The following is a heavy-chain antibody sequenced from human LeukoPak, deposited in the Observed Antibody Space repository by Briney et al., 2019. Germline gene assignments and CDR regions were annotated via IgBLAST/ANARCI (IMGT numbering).Heavy chain of an antibody. Sequence: GGSLRLSCAASGFTFDDYAMHWVRQAPGKGLEWVSGISWNSGSIGYADSVKGRFTISRDNAKNSLYLQMNSLRAEDTAVYYCARDHGPFDYWGQGTLVTVSS. J-gene: IGHJ4*02. V-gene: IGHV3-9*01. CDR2: ISWNSGSI. D-gene: IGHD2-8*01. CDR1: GFTFDDYA. CDR3: ARDHGPFDY.